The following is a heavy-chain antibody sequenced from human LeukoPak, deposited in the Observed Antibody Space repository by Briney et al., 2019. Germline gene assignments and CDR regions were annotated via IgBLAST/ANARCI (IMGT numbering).Heavy chain of an antibody. V-gene: IGHV1-2*02. CDR2: INPNSGGT. D-gene: IGHD3-10*01. CDR3: ARENMVRGSSNDY. J-gene: IGHJ4*02. CDR1: GYTFTGYY. Sequence: ASVKVSCKASGYTFTGYYMHWVRQAPGQGLEWMGWINPNSGGTNYAQKFQGRVTMTRDTSISAAYMELSRLRSDDTAVYYCARENMVRGSSNDYWGQGTLVTVSS.